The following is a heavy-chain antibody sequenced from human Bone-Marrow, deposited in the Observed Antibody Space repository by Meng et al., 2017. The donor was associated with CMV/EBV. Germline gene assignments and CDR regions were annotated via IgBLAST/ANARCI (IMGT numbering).Heavy chain of an antibody. CDR3: AKTGGYYLYYFDY. D-gene: IGHD3-22*01. CDR1: GFTFSSYA. J-gene: IGHJ4*02. V-gene: IGHV3-23*01. CDR2: ISGSGGST. Sequence: GSLKISCAASGFTFSSYAMSWVRQAPGKGLEWVSAISGSGGSTYYADSVKGRFTISRDNSKNTLYLQMNSLRAEDTAVYYCAKTGGYYLYYFDYCGQGTLVTVSS.